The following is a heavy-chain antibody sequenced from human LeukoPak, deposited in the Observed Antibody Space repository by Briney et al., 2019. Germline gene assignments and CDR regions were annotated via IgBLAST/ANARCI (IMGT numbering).Heavy chain of an antibody. V-gene: IGHV3-30*02. CDR3: AKDWPRHSSSWYLDY. CDR2: IRYDGSNK. J-gene: IGHJ4*02. Sequence: GGSLRLSCAASGFTFSSYGMHWVRQAPGKGLEWVAFIRYDGSNKYYADSVKGRFTISRDNSKNTLYLQMNSLRAEDTAVYYCAKDWPRHSSSWYLDYWGQGTLVTVSS. D-gene: IGHD6-13*01. CDR1: GFTFSSYG.